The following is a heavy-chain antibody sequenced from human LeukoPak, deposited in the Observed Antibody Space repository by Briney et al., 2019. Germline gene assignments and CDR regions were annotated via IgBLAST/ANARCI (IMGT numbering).Heavy chain of an antibody. CDR1: GFTFSSYV. J-gene: IGHJ4*02. CDR2: IRYDGSNK. Sequence: SGGSLRLSCAASGFTFSSYVMHWVRQAPGKGLEWVAFIRYDGSNKYYADSVKGRFTISRDNSKNTLYLQMNSLRAEDTAVYYCAKDLVAEFFGWNDVMPGDYWGQGTLVTVSS. CDR3: AKDLVAEFFGWNDVMPGDY. D-gene: IGHD1-1*01. V-gene: IGHV3-30*02.